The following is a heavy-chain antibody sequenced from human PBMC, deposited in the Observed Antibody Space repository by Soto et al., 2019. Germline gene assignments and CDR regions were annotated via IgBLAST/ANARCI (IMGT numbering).Heavy chain of an antibody. J-gene: IGHJ4*02. CDR3: ARNRDGYNQYYFDY. CDR1: GGSISSGVYY. V-gene: IGHV4-31*03. D-gene: IGHD5-12*01. CDR2: IYYSGST. Sequence: SETLSLTCTVSGGSISSGVYYWSWIRQHPGEGLEWIGYIYYSGSTYYNPSLKSRVAISVDTAKNQLSLKLSSVTAEDTAIYYCARNRDGYNQYYFDYWGEGTLVTVSS.